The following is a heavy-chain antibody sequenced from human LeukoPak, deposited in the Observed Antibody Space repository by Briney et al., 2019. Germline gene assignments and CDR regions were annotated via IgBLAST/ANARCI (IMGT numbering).Heavy chain of an antibody. Sequence: QPGRSLRLSCAASGFTFSSYGMHWVRQAPGKGLEGVTVISYDGSNKYYADSVKGRFTISRDNSKNTLYLQMNSLRAEDTAVYYCAKLKRRYYDFWSGYYLRYWGQGTLVTVSS. CDR2: ISYDGSNK. J-gene: IGHJ4*02. CDR1: GFTFSSYG. D-gene: IGHD3-3*01. CDR3: AKLKRRYYDFWSGYYLRY. V-gene: IGHV3-30*18.